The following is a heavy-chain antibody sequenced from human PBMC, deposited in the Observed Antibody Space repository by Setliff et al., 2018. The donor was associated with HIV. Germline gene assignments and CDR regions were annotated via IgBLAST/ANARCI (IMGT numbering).Heavy chain of an antibody. J-gene: IGHJ3*02. V-gene: IGHV3-74*03. CDR3: ARPQYYYGSGAFDI. D-gene: IGHD3-10*01. CDR2: INTDGSSA. CDR1: GFTFSNSW. Sequence: GGSLRLSCAASGFTFSNSWMHWVRQAPGKGLVWVSRINTDGSSATYADSVKGRFTISRDNAKNTLYLQMNSLRAEDTAVYYCARPQYYYGSGAFDIWGQGTMVTVSS.